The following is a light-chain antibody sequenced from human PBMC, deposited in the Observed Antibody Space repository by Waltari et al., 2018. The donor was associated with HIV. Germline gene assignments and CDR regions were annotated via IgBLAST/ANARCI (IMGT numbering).Light chain of an antibody. Sequence: QSVLTQPPSVSGAPGQKVTISCSGSSSNIGNNYVSLYQQFPGTAPQLLIYDNNKRPSGIPDPFSGSQSGTSATLGITGLQTGDEADYYWGTWDSSLSAVVFGGGTKLTVL. CDR1: SSNIGNNY. CDR3: GTWDSSLSAVV. J-gene: IGLJ2*01. V-gene: IGLV1-51*01. CDR2: DNN.